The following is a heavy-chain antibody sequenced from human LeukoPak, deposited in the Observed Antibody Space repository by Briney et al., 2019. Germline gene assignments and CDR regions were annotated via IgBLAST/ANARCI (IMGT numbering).Heavy chain of an antibody. J-gene: IGHJ3*02. D-gene: IGHD2-15*01. V-gene: IGHV3-23*01. CDR1: GFTFSSYA. CDR3: ARGSPPDI. Sequence: GGSLRLSCAASGFTFSSYAMSWVRQAPGKGLEWVSAISGSGGSTYYADSVKGRFTISRDNAKNSLYLQMNSLRDEDTSVYYCARGSPPDIWGQGIMVTVSS. CDR2: ISGSGGST.